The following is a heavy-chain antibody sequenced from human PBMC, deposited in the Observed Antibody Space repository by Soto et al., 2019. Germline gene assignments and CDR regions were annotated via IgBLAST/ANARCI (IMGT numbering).Heavy chain of an antibody. D-gene: IGHD1-1*01. Sequence: QITVKDSVPPLVKPTQTVTLIGNFSGVSRSTSAVGVSGIRQSPGKALEWRGLIYLDDDNSYSPPLKSSLTSTKHTSKNQVILTMINMDPVDTATYYCVHTSGWTHTTWGQGTLVTVSS. V-gene: IGHV2-5*02. CDR1: GVSRSTSAVG. CDR3: VHTSGWTHTT. CDR2: IYLDDDN. J-gene: IGHJ5*02.